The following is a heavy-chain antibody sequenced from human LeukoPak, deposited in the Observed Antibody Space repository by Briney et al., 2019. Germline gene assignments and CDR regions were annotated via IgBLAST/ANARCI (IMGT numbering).Heavy chain of an antibody. J-gene: IGHJ5*02. CDR2: ISYDGSNK. Sequence: AGGSLRLSCAASGFTFSSYAMHWVRQAPGKGLEWVAVISYDGSNKYYADSVKGRFTISRDNSKNTLYLQMNSLRAEDTAVYYCAREVGDELRFLEWLSSNWFDPWGQGTLVTVSS. V-gene: IGHV3-30-3*01. CDR3: AREVGDELRFLEWLSSNWFDP. CDR1: GFTFSSYA. D-gene: IGHD3-3*01.